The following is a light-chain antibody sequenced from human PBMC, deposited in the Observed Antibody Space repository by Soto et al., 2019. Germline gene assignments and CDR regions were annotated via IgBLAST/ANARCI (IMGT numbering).Light chain of an antibody. CDR3: QQYGSSPFT. Sequence: ESVLTQSPGTLSMSQGERATLSCRASQSVSSSYSAWYQQKPGQAPRLLIYGASRRATGIPDRFSGSGSGTEFTLTISRLEPEDFAVYYCQQYGSSPFTFGPGTKVDIK. V-gene: IGKV3-20*01. CDR2: GAS. CDR1: QSVSSSY. J-gene: IGKJ3*01.